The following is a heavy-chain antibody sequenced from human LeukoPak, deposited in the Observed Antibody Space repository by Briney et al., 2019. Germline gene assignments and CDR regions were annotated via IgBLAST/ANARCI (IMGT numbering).Heavy chain of an antibody. CDR1: GFTFSSYV. CDR2: ITGSRDST. J-gene: IGHJ4*02. V-gene: IGHV3-23*01. D-gene: IGHD4-11*01. CDR3: AKVGSNFNSHFDY. Sequence: PGGSLRLSCAASGFTFSSYVMSWVRQAPGKGLEWVSAITGSRDSTYYVDSVKDRFTISRDNSKNTLYLQMNSLRAEDTAVYYCAKVGSNFNSHFDYWGQGTLVTVSS.